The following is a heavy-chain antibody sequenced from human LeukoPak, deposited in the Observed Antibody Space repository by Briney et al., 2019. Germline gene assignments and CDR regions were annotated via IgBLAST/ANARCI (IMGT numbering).Heavy chain of an antibody. CDR2: VSGSGGST. CDR3: ARSPTKRVPEDY. J-gene: IGHJ4*02. V-gene: IGHV3-23*01. CDR1: GFTFSSYA. Sequence: GGSLRLSCAASGFTFSSYAMSWVRQAPGKGLEWVSGVSGSGGSTYYADSVKGRFTISRDNSKNTLYLQMNSLRAEDTAVYYCARSPTKRVPEDYWGQGTLVTVSS. D-gene: IGHD2-2*01.